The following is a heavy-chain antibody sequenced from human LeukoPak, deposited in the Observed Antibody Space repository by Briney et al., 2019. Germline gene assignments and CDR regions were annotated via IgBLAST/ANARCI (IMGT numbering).Heavy chain of an antibody. Sequence: VSVKVSCKASGYTFTGYYMHWVRQAPGQGLEWMGWINPNSGGTNYAQKFQGRVTMTRDTSISTAYMELSRLRSDDTAVYYCARSSWLRGEFFDYWGQGTLVTVSS. CDR3: ARSSWLRGEFFDY. J-gene: IGHJ4*02. D-gene: IGHD5-12*01. V-gene: IGHV1-2*02. CDR2: INPNSGGT. CDR1: GYTFTGYY.